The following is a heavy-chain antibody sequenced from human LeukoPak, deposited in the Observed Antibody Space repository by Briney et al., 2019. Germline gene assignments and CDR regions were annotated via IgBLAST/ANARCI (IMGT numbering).Heavy chain of an antibody. CDR2: IYPGDSDT. CDR3: ARRSTAGMFDLDY. Sequence: GESLQISCQGSGYRFTSYWIGWVRQLPGKGLEWMGIIYPGDSDTRYSPSFQGQVTISADKSISTAYLQWSSLKASDTAMYYCARRSTAGMFDLDYWGQGTLVTVSS. V-gene: IGHV5-51*01. CDR1: GYRFTSYW. J-gene: IGHJ4*02. D-gene: IGHD3-10*02.